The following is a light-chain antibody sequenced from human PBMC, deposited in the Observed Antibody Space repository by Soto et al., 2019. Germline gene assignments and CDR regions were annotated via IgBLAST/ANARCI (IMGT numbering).Light chain of an antibody. CDR3: SSFASSNTWV. Sequence: QSALTQPPSASGSPGQSVTISCTGTSTDVGAYNYVSWYQQHAAKAPKLVIYEVTKRPSVVPDRFSGSKSANTASLTFSGLQGEDEADYYCSSFASSNTWVFGGGTKLTVL. CDR1: STDVGAYNY. J-gene: IGLJ3*02. CDR2: EVT. V-gene: IGLV2-8*01.